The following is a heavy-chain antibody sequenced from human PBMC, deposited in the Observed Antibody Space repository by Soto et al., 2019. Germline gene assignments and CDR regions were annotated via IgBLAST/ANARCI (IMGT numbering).Heavy chain of an antibody. CDR1: GFTVTTTGVG. Sequence: SGPTLVNPTQTLTLTCTLPGFTVTTTGVGVGWIRQPPGKALEWLALVSWDDDKRYRPSLKSRLTITKDTSKNQVVLTMTNVDPVDTATYYCAHCNVAGSYQYYFQFWGQGALVTSPQ. V-gene: IGHV2-5*02. J-gene: IGHJ4*02. CDR3: AHCNVAGSYQYYFQF. D-gene: IGHD1-26*01. CDR2: VSWDDDK.